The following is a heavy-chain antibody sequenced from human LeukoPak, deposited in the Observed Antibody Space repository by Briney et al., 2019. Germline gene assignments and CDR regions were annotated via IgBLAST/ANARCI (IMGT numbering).Heavy chain of an antibody. CDR2: IYDSGTT. D-gene: IGHD2/OR15-2a*01. CDR1: SGSISGSDYY. J-gene: IGHJ3*02. Sequence: SETLSLTRTVSSGSISGSDYYWGWIRQPPGKGLEWIGYIYDSGTTNYNPSLKSRVTISVDTATNQFSLKLRSVTAADTAVYYCARDFSAAFDIWGQGTMVTVSS. V-gene: IGHV4-61*08. CDR3: ARDFSAAFDI.